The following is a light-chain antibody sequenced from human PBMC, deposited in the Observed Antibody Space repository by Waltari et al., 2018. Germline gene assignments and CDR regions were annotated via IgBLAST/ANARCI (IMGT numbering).Light chain of an antibody. J-gene: IGKJ1*01. V-gene: IGKV2-30*02. CDR2: MFS. Sequence: EVVLTQSPLSLPVTLGQPASISCRARQSLVHSDGNTYLNWFQQRQGQSPRRLIYMFSNRDSGVPDRFSGSGSGTDFTLKISRVEAEDVGVYFCMQATHWPWTFGQGTKVEIK. CDR3: MQATHWPWT. CDR1: QSLVHSDGNTY.